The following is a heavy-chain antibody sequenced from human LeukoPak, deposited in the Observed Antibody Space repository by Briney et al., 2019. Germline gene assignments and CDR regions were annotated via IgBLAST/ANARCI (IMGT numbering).Heavy chain of an antibody. CDR2: ISSSSSTI. Sequence: HSGGSLRLSCAASGFTFSSYSMNWVRQAPGKGLEWVSYISSSSSTIYYADSVKGRFTISRDNAKNSLYLQMNSLRAEDTAVYYCARSSIAGNEYWGQGTLVTVSS. D-gene: IGHD6-6*01. J-gene: IGHJ4*02. CDR3: ARSSIAGNEY. V-gene: IGHV3-48*01. CDR1: GFTFSSYS.